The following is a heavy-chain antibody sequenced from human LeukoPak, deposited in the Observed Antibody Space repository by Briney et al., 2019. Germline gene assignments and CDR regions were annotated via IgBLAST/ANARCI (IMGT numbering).Heavy chain of an antibody. CDR2: VYYTGRT. J-gene: IGHJ6*03. Sequence: SETLSLTCSVSDGSTTGYYWSWIRQPPGKGLEWIAYVYYTGRTLYNPSLKSRVTISADKSKNQVSLKLTSVTAADTAVYYCARLSVIVGSTLEYYYYYMDVWGQGTTVTVSS. D-gene: IGHD1-26*01. CDR1: DGSTTGYY. V-gene: IGHV4-59*12. CDR3: ARLSVIVGSTLEYYYYYMDV.